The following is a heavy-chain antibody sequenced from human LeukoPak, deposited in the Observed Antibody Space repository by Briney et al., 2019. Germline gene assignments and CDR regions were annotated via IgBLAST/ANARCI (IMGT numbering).Heavy chain of an antibody. CDR3: ARGQIPGIAADSIDY. D-gene: IGHD6-25*01. CDR2: ISSSGSTI. Sequence: GGSLRLSCAASGFTFSSYEMNWVRQAPGKGLEWVSYISSSGSTIYYADSVKGRFTISRDNAKNTLYLQMNSLRAEDTAVYYCARGQIPGIAADSIDYWGQGTLVTVSS. V-gene: IGHV3-48*03. CDR1: GFTFSSYE. J-gene: IGHJ4*02.